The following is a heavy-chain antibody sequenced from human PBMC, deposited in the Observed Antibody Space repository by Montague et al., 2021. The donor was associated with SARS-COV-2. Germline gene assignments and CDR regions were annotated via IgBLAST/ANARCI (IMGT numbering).Heavy chain of an antibody. J-gene: IGHJ5*02. V-gene: IGHV4-59*11. CDR3: ARAVSVRRAVNWFDP. Sequence: SETLSLTCTVPGGSMSDHYWAWIRQPPGKGLEWLAYTYYSGGNDSNASLKSRVSMSVDTSKNQFSLKLTSVTAADTAVYYCARAVSVRRAVNWFDPWGQGTLVTVSS. CDR1: GGSMSDHY. CDR2: TYYSGGN. D-gene: IGHD3-10*01.